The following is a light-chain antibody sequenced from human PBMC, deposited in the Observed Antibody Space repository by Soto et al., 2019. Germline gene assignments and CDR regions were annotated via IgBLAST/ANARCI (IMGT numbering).Light chain of an antibody. J-gene: IGKJ1*01. V-gene: IGKV1-8*01. CDR2: AAS. CDR3: HQYYSYPRT. CDR1: QGISSY. Sequence: AIRMTQSPSSFSASTGDRVTITCRASQGISSYLAWYQQKPGKAPKLLIYAASTLQSGVPSRFSGSGSGTESTPSISFLQSEDFATYECHQYYSYPRTCGQGTKVESK.